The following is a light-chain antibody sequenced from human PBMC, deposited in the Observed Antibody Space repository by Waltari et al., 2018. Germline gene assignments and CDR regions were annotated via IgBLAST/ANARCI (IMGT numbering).Light chain of an antibody. CDR1: QSVQNY. Sequence: ETVLTQSPATLSLSPGERATLSCRASQSVQNYLAWYQQRPGQAPRLLIYDTYARASGIPARFSGGGSDTDFILTISSLEPEDFAVYYCQQRKNWPVTFGGGTKVDIK. J-gene: IGKJ4*01. V-gene: IGKV3-11*01. CDR3: QQRKNWPVT. CDR2: DTY.